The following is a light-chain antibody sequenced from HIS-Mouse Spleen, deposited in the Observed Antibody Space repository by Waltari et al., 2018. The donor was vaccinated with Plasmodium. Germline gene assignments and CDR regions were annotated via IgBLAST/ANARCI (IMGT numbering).Light chain of an antibody. J-gene: IGKJ5*01. CDR2: DAS. CDR3: QQRSNWPPT. V-gene: IGKV3-11*01. CDR1: QSVSSY. Sequence: VLTQSPATLSLSPGERATISCRASQSVSSYLAWYQQKPGQAPRLLSYDASNRANGIPVRFSGSESGTDFTLTISCLEPEDYAVYYCQQRSNWPPTFGQGTRLAIK.